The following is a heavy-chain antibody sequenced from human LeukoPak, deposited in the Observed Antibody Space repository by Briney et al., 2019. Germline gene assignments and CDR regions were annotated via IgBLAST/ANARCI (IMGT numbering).Heavy chain of an antibody. CDR1: GFTFSSYS. CDR3: AREDCSGGSCYPIDP. D-gene: IGHD2-15*01. V-gene: IGHV3-21*01. J-gene: IGHJ5*02. Sequence: GGSLRLSCPASGFTFSSYSMNWVRQAPGKGLEWVSSISGSSSYIYYADSVKGRFTISRDNAKNSLYLQMNSLRAEDTAVYYCAREDCSGGSCYPIDPWGQGTLVTVSS. CDR2: ISGSSSYI.